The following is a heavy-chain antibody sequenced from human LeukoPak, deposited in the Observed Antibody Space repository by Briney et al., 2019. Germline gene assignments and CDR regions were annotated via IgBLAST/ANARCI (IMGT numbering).Heavy chain of an antibody. CDR1: GGSFSGYY. Sequence: SETLSLTCAVYGGSFSGYYWSWIRQPPGKGLEWIGYIYYSGSTNYNPSLKSRVTISVDTSKNQFSLKLSSVTAADTAVYYCARESLGYSYGFPHYYYMDVWGKGTTVTVSS. CDR2: IYYSGST. V-gene: IGHV4-59*01. D-gene: IGHD5-18*01. CDR3: ARESLGYSYGFPHYYYMDV. J-gene: IGHJ6*03.